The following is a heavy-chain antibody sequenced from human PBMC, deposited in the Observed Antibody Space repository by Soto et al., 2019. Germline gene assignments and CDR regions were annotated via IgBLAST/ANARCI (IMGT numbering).Heavy chain of an antibody. D-gene: IGHD2-21*02. CDR3: VHSRCGGDCLRSYSSHYHYGMDV. Sequence: QITLKESGPTLVKPTQTLTLTCTSSGFSLNTGGLGVGWIRQPPGKALEWLALNYWDGDKRYSPSLQSRLSITKDTSNNQVVLTMTVMDPLDTATYYCVHSRCGGDCLRSYSSHYHYGMDVWGQGNTVTVSS. J-gene: IGHJ6*02. CDR1: GFSLNTGGLG. CDR2: NYWDGDK. V-gene: IGHV2-5*02.